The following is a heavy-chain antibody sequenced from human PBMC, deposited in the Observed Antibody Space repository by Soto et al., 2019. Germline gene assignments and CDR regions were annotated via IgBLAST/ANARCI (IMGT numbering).Heavy chain of an antibody. CDR2: ISAYNGNT. CDR3: ARDREYCSGGSCLQYFDY. Sequence: QVQLVQSGAEVKKPGASVKVSCKASGYTFTSYGISWVRQAPGQGLEWMGWISAYNGNTNYAQKLQGRVTMTTDTSTRTAYMELRSLRSDDTAVYYCARDREYCSGGSCLQYFDYWGQGTLVTVSS. V-gene: IGHV1-18*04. CDR1: GYTFTSYG. J-gene: IGHJ4*02. D-gene: IGHD2-15*01.